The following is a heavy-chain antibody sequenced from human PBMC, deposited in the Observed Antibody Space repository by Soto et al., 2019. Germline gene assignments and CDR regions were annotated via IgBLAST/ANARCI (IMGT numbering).Heavy chain of an antibody. V-gene: IGHV1-2*04. Sequence: GASVKVSCKASGYTFTGYYMHWVRQAPGQGLEWMGWINPNSGGTNYAQKFQGWVTMTRDTSISTAYMELSRLRSDDTAVYYCARDTVVVVPAAIDSTRDYYYYGMDVWGQGTTVTVSS. CDR1: GYTFTGYY. CDR3: ARDTVVVVPAAIDSTRDYYYYGMDV. J-gene: IGHJ6*02. D-gene: IGHD2-2*01. CDR2: INPNSGGT.